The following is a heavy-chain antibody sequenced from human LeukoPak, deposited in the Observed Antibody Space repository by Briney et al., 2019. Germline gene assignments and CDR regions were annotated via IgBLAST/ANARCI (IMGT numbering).Heavy chain of an antibody. J-gene: IGHJ6*03. CDR3: AKDWNDSASPYYMDV. Sequence: GESLSLACDASGLSFHRFAMQWLRQAPGKGLEWEAFISKDGTNEYYADSLKGRFTTARDNSKETLYLQMNRLRPDDTALYICAKDWNDSASPYYMDVWGRGTTVIVSS. V-gene: IGHV3-30-3*02. CDR2: ISKDGTNE. D-gene: IGHD3-22*01. CDR1: GLSFHRFA.